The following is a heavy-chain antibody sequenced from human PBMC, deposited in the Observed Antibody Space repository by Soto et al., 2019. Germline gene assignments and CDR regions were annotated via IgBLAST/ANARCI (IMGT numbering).Heavy chain of an antibody. D-gene: IGHD5-18*01. J-gene: IGHJ3*02. CDR2: INAGNGNT. V-gene: IGHV1-3*01. CDR1: GYTFTSYG. Sequence: ASVKVSCKASGYTFTSYGISWVRQAPGQRLEWMGWINAGNGNTKYSQKFQGRVTITRDTSASTAYMELSSLRSEDTAVYYCARDLGGAYSYADAFDIWGQGTMVTVSS. CDR3: ARDLGGAYSYADAFDI.